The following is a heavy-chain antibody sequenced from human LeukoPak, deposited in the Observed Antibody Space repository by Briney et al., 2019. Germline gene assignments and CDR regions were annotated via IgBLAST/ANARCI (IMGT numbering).Heavy chain of an antibody. D-gene: IGHD5-12*01. CDR1: GYTFTSYA. V-gene: IGHV7-4-1*02. CDR3: ARTGVNSGYHGDAFDI. J-gene: IGHJ3*02. CDR2: INTNTGNP. Sequence: ASVKVSCKASGYTFTSYAMNWVRQAPGQGLEWMGWINTNTGNPTYAQGFTGRFVFSLDTSVSTAYLQISSLKAEDTAVYYCARTGVNSGYHGDAFDIWGQGTMVTVSS.